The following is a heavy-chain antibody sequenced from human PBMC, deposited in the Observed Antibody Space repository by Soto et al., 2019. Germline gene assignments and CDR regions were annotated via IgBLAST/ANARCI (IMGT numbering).Heavy chain of an antibody. CDR1: GGSISSGGYS. CDR3: ARVLAAAGSRVFDY. Sequence: QLQLQESGSGLVKPSQTLSLTCAVSGGSISSGGYSWSWIRQPPGKGLEWIGYIYHSGSTYYNPSLKSRVTISVDRSKNQFSLKLSSVTAADTAVYYCARVLAAAGSRVFDYWGQGTQVTVSS. D-gene: IGHD6-13*01. V-gene: IGHV4-30-2*01. CDR2: IYHSGST. J-gene: IGHJ4*02.